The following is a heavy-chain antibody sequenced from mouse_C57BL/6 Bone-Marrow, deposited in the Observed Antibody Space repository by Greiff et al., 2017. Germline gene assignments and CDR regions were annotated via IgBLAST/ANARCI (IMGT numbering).Heavy chain of an antibody. Sequence: EVKLVESGGGLVKPGGSLKLSCAASGFTFSSYTMSWVRQTPEKRLEWVATISGGGGNTYYPDSVKGRFTISRDNAKNTLYLQMSSLRSEDTALYYCARHPYYYGSSFFYYAMDYWGQGTSVTVSS. D-gene: IGHD1-1*01. CDR1: GFTFSSYT. J-gene: IGHJ4*01. CDR3: ARHPYYYGSSFFYYAMDY. CDR2: ISGGGGNT. V-gene: IGHV5-9*01.